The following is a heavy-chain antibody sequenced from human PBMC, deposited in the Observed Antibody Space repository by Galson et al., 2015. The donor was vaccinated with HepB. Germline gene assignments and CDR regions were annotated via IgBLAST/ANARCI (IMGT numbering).Heavy chain of an antibody. CDR2: IKSKTDGGTT. CDR3: TTVGPAGIAAAGTTNYYYYGMDV. D-gene: IGHD6-13*01. Sequence: SLRLSCAASGFTFSNAWMSWVRQAPGKGLEWVGRIKSKTDGGTTDYAAPVKGRFTISRDDSKNTLYLQMNSLKTEDTAVYYCTTVGPAGIAAAGTTNYYYYGMDVWGQGTTVTVSS. CDR1: GFTFSNAW. J-gene: IGHJ6*02. V-gene: IGHV3-15*01.